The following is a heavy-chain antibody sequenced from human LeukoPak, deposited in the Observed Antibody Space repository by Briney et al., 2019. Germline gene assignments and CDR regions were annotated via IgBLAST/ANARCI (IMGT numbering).Heavy chain of an antibody. Sequence: GGSLRLSCAASGFTFSGSAMHWVRQASGKGLEWVGRIRSKANSYATAYAASVKGRFTISRDDSKNTAYLQMNSLKTEDTAVYYCTRPGDGYNFVGGDYYYYMDVWGKGTTVTVSS. D-gene: IGHD5-24*01. CDR2: IRSKANSYAT. CDR3: TRPGDGYNFVGGDYYYYMDV. J-gene: IGHJ6*03. V-gene: IGHV3-73*01. CDR1: GFTFSGSA.